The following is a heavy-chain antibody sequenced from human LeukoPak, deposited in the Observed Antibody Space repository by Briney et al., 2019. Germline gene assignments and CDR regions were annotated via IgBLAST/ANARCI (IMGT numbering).Heavy chain of an antibody. CDR1: GFTFSSNS. D-gene: IGHD2-15*01. CDR2: ISTSSITI. Sequence: GGSLRLSCAASGFTFSSNSMNWVRQAPGKGLEWVSYISTSSITIKYADAVKGRFTISRDNDKNSVYLQMNSLRADDTAVYYCARSVVMVGGTRWFDPWGQGTLVTVSS. J-gene: IGHJ5*02. V-gene: IGHV3-48*01. CDR3: ARSVVMVGGTRWFDP.